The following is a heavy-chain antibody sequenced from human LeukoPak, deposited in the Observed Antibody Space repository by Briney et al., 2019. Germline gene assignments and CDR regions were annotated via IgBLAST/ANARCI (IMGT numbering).Heavy chain of an antibody. Sequence: GGSLRLSCAASGFTFSNYDMSWVRQTPGKGLEWISYISGSGNTKFYAGSVRGRFTVSIGKDKNSVHLQMDSLRADDTAIYYCARVVIRSPLYYYGMDVWGLGTTVTVSS. V-gene: IGHV3-48*01. CDR1: GFTFSNYD. CDR2: ISGSGNTK. J-gene: IGHJ6*02. D-gene: IGHD3-22*01. CDR3: ARVVIRSPLYYYGMDV.